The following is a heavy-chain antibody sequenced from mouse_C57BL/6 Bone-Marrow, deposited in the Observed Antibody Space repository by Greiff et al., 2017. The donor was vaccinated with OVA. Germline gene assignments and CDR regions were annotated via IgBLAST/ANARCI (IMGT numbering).Heavy chain of an antibody. J-gene: IGHJ2*01. Sequence: EVQLQQSGPVLVKPGASVKMSCKASGYTFTDYYMNWVKQSHGKSLEWIGVINPYNGGTSYNQKFKGKATLTVDKSSSTAYMELNSLTSEDSAVYYCARRGIWDYGSDYWGQGTTLTVSS. CDR2: INPYNGGT. V-gene: IGHV1-19*01. CDR3: ARRGIWDYGSDY. D-gene: IGHD1-1*01. CDR1: GYTFTDYY.